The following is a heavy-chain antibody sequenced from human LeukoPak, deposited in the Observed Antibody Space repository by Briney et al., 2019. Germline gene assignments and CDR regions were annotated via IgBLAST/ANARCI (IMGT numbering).Heavy chain of an antibody. J-gene: IGHJ5*02. V-gene: IGHV4-61*02. CDR1: GGSISSGFYY. Sequence: SETLSLTCTVSGGSISSGFYYWSWIRQPAGEGLEWIGRIYTNGSTNYSPFLKSRITVSIDTSKNQFSLKLSSVTAADTAVYSCARSHDFWSGSDNWFDPCGQGTLVTVSS. CDR3: ARSHDFWSGSDNWFDP. D-gene: IGHD3-3*01. CDR2: IYTNGST.